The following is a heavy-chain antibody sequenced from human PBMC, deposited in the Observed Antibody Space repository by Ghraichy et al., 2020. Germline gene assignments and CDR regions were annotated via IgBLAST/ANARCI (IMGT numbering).Heavy chain of an antibody. CDR1: GYTFTGYY. V-gene: IGHV1-2*04. CDR2: INPNSGGT. CDR3: ARAGYSSSSGVPIYYYYGMDV. D-gene: IGHD6-6*01. Sequence: ASVKVSCKASGYTFTGYYMHWVRQAPGQGLEWMGWINPNSGGTNYAQKFQGWVTMTRDTSISTAYMELSRLRSDDTAVYYCARAGYSSSSGVPIYYYYGMDVWGQGTTVTVSS. J-gene: IGHJ6*02.